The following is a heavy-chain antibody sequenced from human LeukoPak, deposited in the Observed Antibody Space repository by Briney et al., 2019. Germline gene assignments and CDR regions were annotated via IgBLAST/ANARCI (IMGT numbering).Heavy chain of an antibody. Sequence: GGSLRLSCAASGFTFSSYSMNWVRQAPGKGLEWVSSISSSSSYIYYADSVKGRFTISRDNAKNSLYLQMNSLRAEDTAVYYCARVAVLLWFGELGGPNNWFDPWGQGTLVTVSS. CDR2: ISSSSSYI. J-gene: IGHJ5*02. V-gene: IGHV3-21*01. CDR1: GFTFSSYS. D-gene: IGHD3-10*01. CDR3: ARVAVLLWFGELGGPNNWFDP.